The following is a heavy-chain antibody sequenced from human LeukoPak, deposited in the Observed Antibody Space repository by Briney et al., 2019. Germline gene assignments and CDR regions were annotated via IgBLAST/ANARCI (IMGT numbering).Heavy chain of an antibody. J-gene: IGHJ6*02. Sequence: SETLSLTCAVYGGSFSGYYRSWIRQPPGKGLEWIGEINHSGSTPYNPSLKSRVTISVDTSKNQFSLKLSSVTAADTAVYYCARGRRAMVYYGMDVWGQGTTVTVSS. CDR1: GGSFSGYY. V-gene: IGHV4-34*01. D-gene: IGHD5-18*01. CDR3: ARGRRAMVYYGMDV. CDR2: INHSGST.